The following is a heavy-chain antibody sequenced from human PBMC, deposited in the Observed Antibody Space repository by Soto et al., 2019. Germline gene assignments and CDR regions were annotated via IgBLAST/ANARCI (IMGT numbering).Heavy chain of an antibody. D-gene: IGHD2-15*01. CDR2: INPDNGNT. CDR1: GYTFTRYT. Sequence: QVQLVQSGAAVKRPGASVKISGKASGYTFTRYTMNWVRQAPGQRLEWMGWINPDNGNTKSSQKFQDRVIITRDTSASTAYMDVGSLRAEDTAVYYCSRGIATGQLDPWGQGTLVTVSS. V-gene: IGHV1-3*01. CDR3: SRGIATGQLDP. J-gene: IGHJ5*02.